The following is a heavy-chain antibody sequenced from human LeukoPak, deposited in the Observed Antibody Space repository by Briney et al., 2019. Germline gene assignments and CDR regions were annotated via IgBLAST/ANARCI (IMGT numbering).Heavy chain of an antibody. CDR3: ARARYSYGYPFDY. D-gene: IGHD5-18*01. J-gene: IGHJ4*02. Sequence: ASVKVSCKASGYTFTGYYMHWVRQAPGQGLEWMGWINPNSGGTNYALKFQGRVTMTRDTSISTAYMELSRLRSDDTAVYYCARARYSYGYPFDYWGQGTLVTVSS. CDR1: GYTFTGYY. CDR2: INPNSGGT. V-gene: IGHV1-2*02.